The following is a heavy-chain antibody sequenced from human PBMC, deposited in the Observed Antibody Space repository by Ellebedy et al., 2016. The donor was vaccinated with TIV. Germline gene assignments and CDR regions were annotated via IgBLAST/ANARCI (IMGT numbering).Heavy chain of an antibody. J-gene: IGHJ4*02. CDR1: GGSFSGYY. CDR3: ARRGPTGGSGTYDY. D-gene: IGHD3-10*01. Sequence: MPSETLSLTCAVYGGSFSGYYWSWIRQPPGKGLEWIGEINHSGGTIYNPSLKSPVTISVDTSKKYLSLKLRLVTAADTAVYYCARRGPTGGSGTYDYWGPGTLVTVSS. V-gene: IGHV4-34*01. CDR2: INHSGGT.